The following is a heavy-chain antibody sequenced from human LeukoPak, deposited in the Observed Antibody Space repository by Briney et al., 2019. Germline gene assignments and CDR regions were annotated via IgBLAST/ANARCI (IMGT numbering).Heavy chain of an antibody. CDR3: ATDIDDYNTFAPLFQH. CDR1: GLTFYTYA. Sequence: TGGSLRLSCSVSGLTFYTYAMSWVRQAPGEGLEWVAAISGSGSNTFYADSVKGRFTISRDNSKNTLYLQMNSLRVEDTALYYCATDIDDYNTFAPLFQHWSQGTLVTVSS. V-gene: IGHV3-23*01. CDR2: ISGSGSNT. D-gene: IGHD5-24*01. J-gene: IGHJ1*01.